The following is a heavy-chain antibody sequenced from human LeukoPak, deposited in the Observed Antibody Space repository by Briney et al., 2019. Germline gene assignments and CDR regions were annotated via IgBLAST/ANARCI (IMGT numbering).Heavy chain of an antibody. J-gene: IGHJ4*02. V-gene: IGHV3-21*04. Sequence: GGSLRLSCAASGFTFSSYSMNWVRQAPGKGLEWASSISSSSSYIYYADPVKGRFTISRDNSKNTLYLQMNSLRAEDTAVYYCAKGLWIQLWLGGQGTLVTVSS. CDR2: ISSSSSYI. D-gene: IGHD5-18*01. CDR3: AKGLWIQLWL. CDR1: GFTFSSYS.